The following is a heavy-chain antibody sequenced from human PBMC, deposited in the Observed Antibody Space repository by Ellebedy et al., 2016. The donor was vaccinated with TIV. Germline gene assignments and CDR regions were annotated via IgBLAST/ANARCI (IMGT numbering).Heavy chain of an antibody. V-gene: IGHV4-4*02. Sequence: SETLSLTXAVSGGSISSSNWWSWVRQPPGKGLEWIGEIYHSGSTNYNPSLKSRVTISVDKSKNQFSLKLSSVTAADTAVYYCATPTRRDEDSGPDDAFDIWGQGTMVTVSS. CDR1: GGSISSSNW. D-gene: IGHD5-24*01. J-gene: IGHJ3*02. CDR2: IYHSGST. CDR3: ATPTRRDEDSGPDDAFDI.